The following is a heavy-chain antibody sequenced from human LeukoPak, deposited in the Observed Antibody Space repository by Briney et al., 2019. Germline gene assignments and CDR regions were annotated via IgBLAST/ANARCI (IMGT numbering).Heavy chain of an antibody. CDR1: GGSISSYY. CDR2: IYYSGST. J-gene: IGHJ4*02. D-gene: IGHD3-10*01. V-gene: IGHV4-59*08. CDR3: ARVGGLWFGELLHPNFDY. Sequence: SETLSLTCTVSGGSISSYYWSWIRQPPGKGLEWIGYIYYSGSTNYNPSLKSRVTISVDTSKNQFSLKLSSVTAADTAVYYCARVGGLWFGELLHPNFDYWGQGTLVTVSS.